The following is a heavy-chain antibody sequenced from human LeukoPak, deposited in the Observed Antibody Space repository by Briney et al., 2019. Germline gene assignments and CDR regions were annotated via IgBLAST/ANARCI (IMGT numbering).Heavy chain of an antibody. CDR3: AREAIDFWSGYYQPLKYFQH. CDR1: VYTFTGYY. CDR2: INPNSGGT. V-gene: IGHV1-2*06. D-gene: IGHD3-3*01. Sequence: GASVKVSCKASVYTFTGYYMHWVRQAPGQGLEWMGRINPNSGGTNYAQKFQGRVTMTRDTSISTAYMELSRLRSDDTAVYYCAREAIDFWSGYYQPLKYFQHWGQGTLVTVSS. J-gene: IGHJ1*01.